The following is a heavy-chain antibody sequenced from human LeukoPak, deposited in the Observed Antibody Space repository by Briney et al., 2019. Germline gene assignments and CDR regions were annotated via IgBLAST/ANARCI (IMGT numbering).Heavy chain of an antibody. Sequence: SETLSLTCTVSGGSISSGDYYWSWIRQPSGKGLEWIGYLYYRGSTYYNSSLKSRITISVDTSKNQFSLKLSSVIAADTAVYYCARAAFYSEYYFDSWGQGTLVTVSS. CDR3: ARAAFYSEYYFDS. D-gene: IGHD6-13*01. CDR1: GGSISSGDYY. CDR2: LYYRGST. V-gene: IGHV4-30-4*01. J-gene: IGHJ4*02.